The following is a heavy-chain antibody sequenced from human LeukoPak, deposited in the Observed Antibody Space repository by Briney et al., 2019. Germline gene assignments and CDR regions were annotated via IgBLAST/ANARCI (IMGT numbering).Heavy chain of an antibody. Sequence: PGGSLRLSCAASGFTFSSYSMNWVRQAPGKGLEWVSYISSSSSTIYYADSVKGRFTISRDNAKNSLYLQMNSLRAEDTAMYYCARGRYSSSSTLDYWGQGTLVTVSS. CDR3: ARGRYSSSSTLDY. J-gene: IGHJ4*02. V-gene: IGHV3-48*01. CDR2: ISSSSSTI. CDR1: GFTFSSYS. D-gene: IGHD6-6*01.